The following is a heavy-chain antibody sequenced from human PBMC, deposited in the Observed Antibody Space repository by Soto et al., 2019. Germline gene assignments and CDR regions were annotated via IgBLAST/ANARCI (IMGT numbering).Heavy chain of an antibody. CDR2: IYYSGST. CDR1: GGSISSGGYY. D-gene: IGHD6-13*01. CDR3: AREAAAANWFDP. V-gene: IGHV4-31*01. Sequence: QVQLQESGPGLVKPSQTLSLTCTVSGGSISSGGYYWSWIRQHPGKGLEWIGYIYYSGSTYYNPSLKSQVTISVDTSKNQFSLKLSSVTAADTAVYYCAREAAAANWFDPWGQGTLVTVSS. J-gene: IGHJ5*02.